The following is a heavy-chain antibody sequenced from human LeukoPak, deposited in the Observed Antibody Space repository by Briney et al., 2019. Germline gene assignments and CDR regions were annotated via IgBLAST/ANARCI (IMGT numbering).Heavy chain of an antibody. CDR1: GYTFSYYY. CDR2: INPNNGGT. CDR3: AREGYCSGGMCPVEY. J-gene: IGHJ4*02. D-gene: IGHD2-15*01. V-gene: IGHV1-2*02. Sequence: GASVKVSCKVSGYTFSYYYMYWVRQAPGQGLEWMGWINPNNGGTNYAQKFQGRVTMTRDTSISTAYMELTSLRSDDTAVYYCAREGYCSGGMCPVEYWGLGTLVTVSS.